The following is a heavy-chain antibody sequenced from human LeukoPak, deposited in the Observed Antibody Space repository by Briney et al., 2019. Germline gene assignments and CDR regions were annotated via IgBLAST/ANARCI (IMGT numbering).Heavy chain of an antibody. Sequence: PGGSLKLSCAASGFTFSSYSMNWVRQAPGKGLEWVSSISSSGSYIYYADSVKGRFTISRDNAKNSLYLQMNSLRAEDTAVYYCGRIAINANNGMDVWGQGTTVTVSS. CDR3: GRIAINANNGMDV. CDR2: ISSSGSYI. V-gene: IGHV3-21*04. CDR1: GFTFSSYS. J-gene: IGHJ6*02. D-gene: IGHD1/OR15-1a*01.